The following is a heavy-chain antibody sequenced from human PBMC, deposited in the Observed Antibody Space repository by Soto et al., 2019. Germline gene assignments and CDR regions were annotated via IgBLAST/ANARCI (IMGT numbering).Heavy chain of an antibody. Sequence: LRLSCAASGFTVSSNYMSWIRRAPGKGLEWVSYISSSGSTIYYADSVKGRFTISRDNAKNSLYLQMNSLRAEDTALYYCARSPPLWRVFTYYFDYWGQGTLVTVSS. CDR1: GFTVSSNY. CDR3: ARSPPLWRVFTYYFDY. V-gene: IGHV3-11*01. CDR2: ISSSGSTI. D-gene: IGHD3-10*01. J-gene: IGHJ4*02.